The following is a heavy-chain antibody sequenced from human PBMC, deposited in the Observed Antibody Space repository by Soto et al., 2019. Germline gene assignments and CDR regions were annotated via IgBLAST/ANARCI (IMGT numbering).Heavy chain of an antibody. CDR1: GFTFSTYW. Sequence: EVQLVESGGGLVQPGGSLRLSCAASGFTFSTYWMHWVRQAPGKGLVWVSRINYDGSSTDYADSVKGRFTISRDNAKNTLYLQMNTLTAEDTAVYYCTRGLRPTSVGTGAYWRQGTLVTVSS. D-gene: IGHD3-10*01. CDR2: INYDGSST. V-gene: IGHV3-74*01. J-gene: IGHJ4*02. CDR3: TRGLRPTSVGTGAY.